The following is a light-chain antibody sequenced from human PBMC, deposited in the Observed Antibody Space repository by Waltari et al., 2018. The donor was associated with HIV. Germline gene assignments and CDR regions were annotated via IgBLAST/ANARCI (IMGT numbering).Light chain of an antibody. CDR1: QSISNN. V-gene: IGKV1-39*01. CDR2: AAS. Sequence: DIQMTQSPSSLSASVGDRVTITCRASQSISNNLNWYQQKPGKAPNLLIYAASSVESGIPSRCSGSGSETEFTLTISSLQYEDFATYHCQQSYSSPGTFGQGTRVEIK. J-gene: IGKJ1*01. CDR3: QQSYSSPGT.